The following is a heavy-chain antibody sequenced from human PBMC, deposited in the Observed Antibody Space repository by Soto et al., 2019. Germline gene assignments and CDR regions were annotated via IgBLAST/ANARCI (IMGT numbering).Heavy chain of an antibody. CDR2: IIPILGIA. Sequence: SVKVSCKAFGGTFSSYTISRVRQAAGQGLEWMGRIIPILGIANYAQKFQGRVTITADKSTSTAYMELSSLRSEDTAVYYCARADCSSTSCDSDDAFDIWGQGTMVTVSS. CDR3: ARADCSSTSCDSDDAFDI. J-gene: IGHJ3*02. V-gene: IGHV1-69*02. D-gene: IGHD2-2*01. CDR1: GGTFSSYT.